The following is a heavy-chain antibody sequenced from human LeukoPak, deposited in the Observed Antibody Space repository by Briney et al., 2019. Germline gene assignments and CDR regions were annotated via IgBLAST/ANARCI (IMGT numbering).Heavy chain of an antibody. CDR1: GYTFTSYY. J-gene: IGHJ3*02. CDR3: ARGSMIVVVRDAFDI. Sequence: GASVKVSCKASGYTFTSYYMHWVRQAPGQGLEWMGIINPSGGSTSYAQKFQGRVTTTRDMSTSTVYMELSSLRSEDTAVYYCARGSMIVVVRDAFDIWGQGTMVTVSS. D-gene: IGHD3-22*01. V-gene: IGHV1-46*01. CDR2: INPSGGST.